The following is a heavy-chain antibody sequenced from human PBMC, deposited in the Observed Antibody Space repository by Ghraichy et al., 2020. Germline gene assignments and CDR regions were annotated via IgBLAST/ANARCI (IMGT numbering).Heavy chain of an antibody. V-gene: IGHV4-31*03. J-gene: IGHJ4*02. Sequence: LSLTCTVPGVTMTRDTYSWTWIRQSPQKGLEWIGNISYTGTTSYNPSLQSRVSISVDTSKNQFSLQLPSVTAADTAVYYCARNSRKDDSNFVDYFDSWGQGTLVTVSS. CDR2: ISYTGTT. CDR1: GVTMTRDTYS. CDR3: ARNSRKDDSNFVDYFDS. D-gene: IGHD5-24*01.